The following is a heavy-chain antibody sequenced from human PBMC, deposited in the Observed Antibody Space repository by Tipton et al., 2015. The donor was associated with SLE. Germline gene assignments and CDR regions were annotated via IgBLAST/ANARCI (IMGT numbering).Heavy chain of an antibody. CDR1: GDSINSGRFY. V-gene: IGHV4-31*03. J-gene: IGHJ4*02. D-gene: IGHD5-24*01. CDR2: IHHSGGT. Sequence: TLSLTCNVSGDSINSGRFYWNWIRQHPGKGLEWIGLIHHSGGTFYNPSLKSRVTISSDTSTNQFSLTLSSVTAADTAVYYCVRLELPATKADYWGPGTLVTVSS. CDR3: VRLELPATKADY.